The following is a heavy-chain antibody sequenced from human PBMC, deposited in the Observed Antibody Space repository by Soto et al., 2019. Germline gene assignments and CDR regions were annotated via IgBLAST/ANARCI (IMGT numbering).Heavy chain of an antibody. V-gene: IGHV5-51*01. CDR1: GYSFTSYW. CDR2: IYPGDSDT. J-gene: IGHJ6*02. D-gene: IGHD3-10*01. Sequence: PGESLKISCKGSGYSFTSYWIGWGRQMPGRGLEWMGIIYPGDSDTRYSPSFQGQVTISADKSISTAYLQWSSLKASDTAMYYCARRGAYYGSGSHPIYYYYYGMDVWGQGTTVTVSS. CDR3: ARRGAYYGSGSHPIYYYYYGMDV.